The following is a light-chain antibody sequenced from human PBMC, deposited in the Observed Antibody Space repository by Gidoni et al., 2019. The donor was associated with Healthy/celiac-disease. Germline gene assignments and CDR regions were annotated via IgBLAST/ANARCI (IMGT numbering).Light chain of an antibody. V-gene: IGLV2-11*01. CDR2: DVS. J-gene: IGLJ3*02. Sequence: QSALTHPRSVSGSPGQSATISCTRTSSDVGGYNYVSWYQQHPGKAPKLMIYDVSKRPSGVPDRFSGSKSGNTASLTISGLQAEDEADYYCCSYAGSYTWVFGGGTKLTVL. CDR3: CSYAGSYTWV. CDR1: SSDVGGYNY.